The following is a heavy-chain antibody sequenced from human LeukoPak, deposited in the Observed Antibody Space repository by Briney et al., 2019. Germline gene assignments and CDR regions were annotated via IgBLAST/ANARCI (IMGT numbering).Heavy chain of an antibody. CDR1: GGSINSYY. D-gene: IGHD2-2*03. CDR2: IYYGGST. V-gene: IGHV4-59*12. Sequence: SETLSLTCTVSGGSINSYYWSWLRQPPGKGLEWIGYIYYGGSTNYNPPLKSRVTMSVDTSKNQFSLKLTSVTAADTAVYYCARGRWKTGMDSPYYFDFWGQGTLVTVSS. J-gene: IGHJ4*02. CDR3: ARGRWKTGMDSPYYFDF.